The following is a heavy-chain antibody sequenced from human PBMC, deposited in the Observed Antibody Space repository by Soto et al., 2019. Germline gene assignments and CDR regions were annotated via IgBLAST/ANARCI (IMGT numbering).Heavy chain of an antibody. J-gene: IGHJ6*02. CDR1: GGSFSGYY. V-gene: IGHV4-34*01. Sequence: QVQLQQWGAGLLKPSETLSLTCAVYGGSFSGYYWSWIRQPPGRGLEWIGEINNSGSTNYNPSLKSRVTISVDTSKNQFSLKLSSVNAADTAVYYCARCLGVIDYDFWSGLQYYYGMDVWGQGTTGTVSS. CDR2: INNSGST. CDR3: ARCLGVIDYDFWSGLQYYYGMDV. D-gene: IGHD3-3*01.